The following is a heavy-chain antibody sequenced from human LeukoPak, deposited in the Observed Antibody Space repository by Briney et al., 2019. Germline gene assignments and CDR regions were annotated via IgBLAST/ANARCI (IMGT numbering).Heavy chain of an antibody. J-gene: IGHJ4*02. Sequence: PSQTLSLTCTVSGGSISSGGYYWSWIRQPPGKGLEWIGYIYHSGSTYYNPSLKSRVTISVDRSKNQFSLKLSSVTAADTAVYYCAREGGLERYTLFDYWGQGTLVTVSS. CDR1: GGSISSGGYY. CDR2: IYHSGST. CDR3: AREGGLERYTLFDY. V-gene: IGHV4-30-2*01. D-gene: IGHD1-1*01.